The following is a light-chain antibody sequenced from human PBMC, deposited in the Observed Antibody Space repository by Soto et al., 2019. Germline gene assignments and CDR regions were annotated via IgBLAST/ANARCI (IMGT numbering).Light chain of an antibody. CDR3: QQRSNWPTT. CDR1: QSVSSY. V-gene: IGKV3-11*01. Sequence: ENVLTQSPATPSLSPGERATPSCRASQSVSSYLAWYQQKPGQAPRLLIYDASNRATGIPARFSGSGSGTDFTLTISSLEPEDFAVYYCQQRSNWPTTFGQGTKV. J-gene: IGKJ1*01. CDR2: DAS.